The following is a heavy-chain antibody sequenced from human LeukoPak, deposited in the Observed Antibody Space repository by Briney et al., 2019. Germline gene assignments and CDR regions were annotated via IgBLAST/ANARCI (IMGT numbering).Heavy chain of an antibody. D-gene: IGHD3-10*01. Sequence: GGSLRLSCAASGFTFSSYSMNWVRQAPGKGLEWVPSISSSSSYIYYADSVKGRFTISRDKAKNSLYLQMNSLRAEDTAVYYCARDGSPMVRGVIGYWGQGTLVTVSS. J-gene: IGHJ4*02. V-gene: IGHV3-21*01. CDR3: ARDGSPMVRGVIGY. CDR2: ISSSSSYI. CDR1: GFTFSSYS.